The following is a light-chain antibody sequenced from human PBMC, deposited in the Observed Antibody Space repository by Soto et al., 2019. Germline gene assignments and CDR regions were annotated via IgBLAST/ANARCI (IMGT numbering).Light chain of an antibody. Sequence: EIVLTQSPATLSLSPGERATLSCRASQSVGSYLAWYQQKPGQAPRLLIYDASNRATGIPARFSGSGSGTDFHLTISSLEPEDFAVYFCQQRSNWLTFGGGTKVEIK. J-gene: IGKJ4*01. CDR2: DAS. V-gene: IGKV3-11*01. CDR3: QQRSNWLT. CDR1: QSVGSY.